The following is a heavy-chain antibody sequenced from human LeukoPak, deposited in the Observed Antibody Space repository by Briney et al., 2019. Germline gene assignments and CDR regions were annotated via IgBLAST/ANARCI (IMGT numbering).Heavy chain of an antibody. CDR1: GGSISSYY. Sequence: PSETLSLTCTVSGGSISSYYWSWIRQPPGKGLEWIGYIYYSGSTNYNPSLKSRVTISVDTSKNQFSLKLSSVTAADTAVYYCARDNYDILTGYRWFDPWGQGTLVTVSS. V-gene: IGHV4-59*01. D-gene: IGHD3-9*01. CDR2: IYYSGST. J-gene: IGHJ5*02. CDR3: ARDNYDILTGYRWFDP.